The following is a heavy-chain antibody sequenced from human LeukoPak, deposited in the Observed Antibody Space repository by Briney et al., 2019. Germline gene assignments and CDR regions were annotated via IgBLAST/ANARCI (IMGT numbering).Heavy chain of an antibody. Sequence: GESLKMSCKGSGYSFTSYWIGWVRQMPGKGLEWMGIIYPGDSDTRYSPSFQGQVTISADKSISTAYLQWSSLKASDTAMYYCSRHRADSSSWYGYMDVWCKGTTITVSS. V-gene: IGHV5-51*01. CDR1: GYSFTSYW. D-gene: IGHD6-13*01. J-gene: IGHJ6*03. CDR2: IYPGDSDT. CDR3: SRHRADSSSWYGYMDV.